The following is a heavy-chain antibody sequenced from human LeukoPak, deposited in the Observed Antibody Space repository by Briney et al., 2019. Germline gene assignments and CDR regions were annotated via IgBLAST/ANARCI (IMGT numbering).Heavy chain of an antibody. J-gene: IGHJ3*02. CDR2: INHSENT. CDR1: GGSISSSSYY. CDR3: ARIRAGAITNAFEI. D-gene: IGHD1-26*01. V-gene: IGHV4-39*02. Sequence: PSEILSLTCTVSGGSISSSSYYWGWIRQPPGKGLEWIVTINHSENTYYNPSLKSRVTVSADTSKNHFSLRLSSVAAADTAVYYCARIRAGAITNAFEIWGQGTVVTVSS.